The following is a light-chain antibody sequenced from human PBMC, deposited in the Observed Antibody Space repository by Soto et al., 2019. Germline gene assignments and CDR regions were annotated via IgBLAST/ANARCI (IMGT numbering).Light chain of an antibody. V-gene: IGKV4-1*01. CDR3: QQYYS. J-gene: IGKJ1*01. CDR2: WAS. Sequence: DIVMTQSPDSLAVSLGERATINCKSSQSVLYSSNNKNYLAWYQQKPGQPPKLLIYWASTRESGVPDRFSGSGSGTDFTLTISSLQAEDVAVYYCQQYYSFGQGTKVELK. CDR1: QSVLYSSNNKNY.